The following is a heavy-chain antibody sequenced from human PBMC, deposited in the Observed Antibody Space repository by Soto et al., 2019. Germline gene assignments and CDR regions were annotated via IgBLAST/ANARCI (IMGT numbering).Heavy chain of an antibody. V-gene: IGHV1-2*04. CDR3: ARGRDYRAYYFDY. Sequence: ASVKVSCKASGYTFTGYYMHWVRQAPGQGLEWMGWINPNSGGTNYAQKFQGWVTMTRDTSISTAYMELSRLRSDDTAVYYCARGRDYRAYYFDYWGQGTLVTVSS. J-gene: IGHJ4*02. D-gene: IGHD1-26*01. CDR2: INPNSGGT. CDR1: GYTFTGYY.